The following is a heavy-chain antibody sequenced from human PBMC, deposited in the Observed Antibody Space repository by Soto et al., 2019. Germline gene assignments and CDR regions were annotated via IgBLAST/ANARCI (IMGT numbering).Heavy chain of an antibody. D-gene: IGHD2-21*02. CDR1: GFTFSSYG. CDR3: AKDKVPVVVTAPFEY. J-gene: IGHJ4*02. V-gene: IGHV3-30*18. Sequence: QVQLVESGGGVVQPGRSLRLSCAASGFTFSSYGMHWVRQAPGKGLEWVAVISYDGSNKYYADSVKGRFTVSRDKSKNKLYLQVNSLRAEDTAVYYCAKDKVPVVVTAPFEYWGQGTLVTVSS. CDR2: ISYDGSNK.